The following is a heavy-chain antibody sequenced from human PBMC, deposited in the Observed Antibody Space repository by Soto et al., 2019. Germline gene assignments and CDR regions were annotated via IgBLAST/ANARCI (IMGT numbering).Heavy chain of an antibody. J-gene: IGHJ4*02. V-gene: IGHV3-7*01. Sequence: EVQLVESGGGLVQPGGSLRLSCAASGFTFSSHWMSWVRQAPGKGLEWVANVNLDGSEKYYVVSVKGPFTIARDNAKNSLYLQMNSLRAEDTAVYYCARDYYFRSGSVDYWGQGTLVTVSS. D-gene: IGHD3-10*01. CDR3: ARDYYFRSGSVDY. CDR2: VNLDGSEK. CDR1: GFTFSSHW.